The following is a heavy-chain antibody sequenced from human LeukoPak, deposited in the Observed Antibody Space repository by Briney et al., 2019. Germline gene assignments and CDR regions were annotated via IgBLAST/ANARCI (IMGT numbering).Heavy chain of an antibody. CDR1: GFTFSSYA. CDR2: LCGSAGCT. D-gene: IGHD3-22*01. V-gene: IGHV3-23*01. J-gene: IGHJ4*02. Sequence: GGSLRLSCAASGFTFSSYAMSWVRQAPGKGLEWVSTLCGSAGCTYYADSVKGRFTISRDNSKNTLYLQMNSLRAEDTAVYYCARELYYYDSSGYWTGGYWGQGTLVTVSS. CDR3: ARELYYYDSSGYWTGGY.